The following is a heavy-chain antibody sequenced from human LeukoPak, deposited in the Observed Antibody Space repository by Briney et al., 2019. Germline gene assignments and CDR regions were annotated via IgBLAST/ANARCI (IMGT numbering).Heavy chain of an antibody. J-gene: IGHJ4*02. CDR3: ARDRGSYFGY. D-gene: IGHD1-26*01. Sequence: GGSLRLSCAVSGFTLSSYRMNWVRQATGWVLGWVSYISSSSSTIYYADSVKGRFTNSRHNAKNSLYVQMNSLRAEDTGVYYCARDRGSYFGYWGQGTLVTVSS. CDR1: GFTLSSYR. CDR2: ISSSSSTI. V-gene: IGHV3-48*01.